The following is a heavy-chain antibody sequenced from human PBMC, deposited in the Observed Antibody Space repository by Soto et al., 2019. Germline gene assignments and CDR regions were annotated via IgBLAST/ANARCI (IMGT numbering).Heavy chain of an antibody. V-gene: IGHV1-24*01. J-gene: IGHJ6*02. D-gene: IGHD3-3*01. CDR1: GYTLTELS. CDR3: ATGRFLGTITDYYYGMDV. Sequence: ASVKVSCKVSGYTLTELSMHWVRQAPGKGLEWMGGFDPEDGETIYAQKFQGRVTMTEDTSTDTAYMELSSLRSEDTAVYYCATGRFLGTITDYYYGMDVWGQGTTVTVS. CDR2: FDPEDGET.